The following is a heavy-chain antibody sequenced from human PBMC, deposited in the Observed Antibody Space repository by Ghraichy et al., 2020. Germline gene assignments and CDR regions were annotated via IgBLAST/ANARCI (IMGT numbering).Heavy chain of an antibody. CDR1: GGSISSGGYY. D-gene: IGHD3-22*01. J-gene: IGHJ4*02. CDR2: IYYSGST. V-gene: IGHV4-31*03. CDR3: ARVGRVYYDSSGYYYFDS. Sequence: SETLSLTCTVSGGSISSGGYYWSWIRQHPGKGLEWIGYIYYSGSTYYNPSLKSRVTISVDTSKNQFSLKLSSVTAADTAVYYCARVGRVYYDSSGYYYFDSWGQGTLVTVS.